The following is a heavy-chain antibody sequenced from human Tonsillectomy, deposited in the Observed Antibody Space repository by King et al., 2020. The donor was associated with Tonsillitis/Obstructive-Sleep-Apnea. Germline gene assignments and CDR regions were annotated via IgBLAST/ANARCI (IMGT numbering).Heavy chain of an antibody. CDR1: GFTFSSYC. Sequence: VQLVESGGGVVQPGRSLRLSCAASGFTFSSYCMHWVRQAPGKGLEGGAGISYDGSDIYYADSVKGRFTISRDNSKNTLYLQMNSLRAEDTAVYYCLGGSFDYWGQGTLVTVSS. CDR2: ISYDGSDI. J-gene: IGHJ4*02. D-gene: IGHD4-23*01. V-gene: IGHV3-30*03. CDR3: LGGSFDY.